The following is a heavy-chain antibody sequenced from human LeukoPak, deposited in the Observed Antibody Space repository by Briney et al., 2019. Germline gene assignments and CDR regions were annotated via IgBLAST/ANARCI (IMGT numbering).Heavy chain of an antibody. CDR3: ARHIGGGIEDMDV. D-gene: IGHD3-16*02. CDR1: GVSIGTYY. J-gene: IGHJ6*03. CDR2: IYVTGT. Sequence: PSETLSLTCTVSGVSIGTYYWSWIRQSPGKGLEWIGYIYVTGTRYNPYLQSRVTISVDRSRNQFFLKMSSVTAADPAVYYCARHIGGGIEDMDVWGKGTKVSVSS. V-gene: IGHV4-59*08.